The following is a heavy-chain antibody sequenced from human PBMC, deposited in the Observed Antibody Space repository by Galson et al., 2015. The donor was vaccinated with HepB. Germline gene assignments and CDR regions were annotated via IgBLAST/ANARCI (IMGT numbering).Heavy chain of an antibody. D-gene: IGHD3-22*01. V-gene: IGHV4-4*07. CDR1: GGAISSYY. CDR3: ARAPHYYDSSGYFDH. J-gene: IGHJ4*02. CDR2: IYISGSP. Sequence: SETLSLTCTVSGGAISSYYWSWIRQPDGKGLEWIGRIYISGSPNYNPSLKSRVTMSVDTSQNQFSLKLSSVTAADTAVYYCARAPHYYDSSGYFDHWGQGILVAVSS.